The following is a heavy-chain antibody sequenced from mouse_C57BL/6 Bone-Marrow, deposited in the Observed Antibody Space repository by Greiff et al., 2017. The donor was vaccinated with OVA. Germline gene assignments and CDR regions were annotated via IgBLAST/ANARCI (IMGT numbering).Heavy chain of an antibody. J-gene: IGHJ4*01. V-gene: IGHV1-50*01. CDR1: GYTFTSYW. D-gene: IGHD4-1*01. Sequence: VQLQQSGAELVKPGASVKLSCKASGYTFTSYWMQWVKQRPGQGLEWIGEIDPSDSYTNYNQKFKGKATLTVDTSSSTAYMQLSSLTSEDSAVYYCAITGTDAMDYWGQGTSVTVYS. CDR3: AITGTDAMDY. CDR2: IDPSDSYT.